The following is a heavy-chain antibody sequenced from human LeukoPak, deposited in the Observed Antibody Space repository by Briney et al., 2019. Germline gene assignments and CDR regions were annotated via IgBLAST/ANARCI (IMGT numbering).Heavy chain of an antibody. Sequence: GESLKISCKGSGYNFDTYWIGWVRQMPGKGLEWMGIVYPGDSDTRYSPSFQGQVTISVDKSISTAYPQWSSLKASDTAMYYCARQGIVAVPHYWGQGTLVTVSS. J-gene: IGHJ4*02. CDR2: VYPGDSDT. CDR1: GYNFDTYW. CDR3: ARQGIVAVPHY. D-gene: IGHD1-26*01. V-gene: IGHV5-51*01.